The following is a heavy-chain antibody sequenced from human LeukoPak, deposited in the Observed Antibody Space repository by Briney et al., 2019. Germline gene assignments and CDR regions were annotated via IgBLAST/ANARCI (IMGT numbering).Heavy chain of an antibody. V-gene: IGHV3-30*02. CDR2: IRYDGSNK. CDR3: AKDMSSSPYYYYYHYMDV. CDR1: GFTFSSYG. Sequence: GGSLRLSCAASGFTFSSYGMHWVRQAPGKGLEWVAFIRYDGSNKYYADSVKGRFTISRDNSKKTLFLQLNSLRAEDTAMYYCAKDMSSSPYYYYYHYMDVWGKGTTVTVSS. J-gene: IGHJ6*03. D-gene: IGHD6-6*01.